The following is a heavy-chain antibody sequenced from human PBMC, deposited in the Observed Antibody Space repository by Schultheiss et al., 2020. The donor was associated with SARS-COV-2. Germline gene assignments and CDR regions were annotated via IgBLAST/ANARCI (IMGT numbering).Heavy chain of an antibody. CDR3: AKATVVVPAAKGAEDY. CDR1: GFTFSSYA. V-gene: IGHV3-23*01. D-gene: IGHD2-2*01. CDR2: ISGSGGST. Sequence: GGSLRLSCVASGFTFSSYAMSWVRQAPGKGLEWVSAISGSGGSTYYADSVKGRFTISRDNSKNTLYLQMNSLRAEDTAVYYCAKATVVVPAAKGAEDYWGQGTLVTVSS. J-gene: IGHJ4*02.